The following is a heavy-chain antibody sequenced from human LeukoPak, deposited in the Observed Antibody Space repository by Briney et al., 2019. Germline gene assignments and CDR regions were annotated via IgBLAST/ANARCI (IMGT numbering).Heavy chain of an antibody. CDR3: ARVDTAMVNWRGGADYYYGMDV. CDR1: GYTFTSYG. J-gene: IGHJ6*02. Sequence: ASVKVSCKASGYTFTSYGISWVRQAPGQGLEWMGWISAYNGNTNYAQKPQGRVTMTTDTSTSTAYMELRSLRSDDTAVYYCARVDTAMVNWRGGADYYYGMDVWGQGTTVTVSS. D-gene: IGHD5-18*01. CDR2: ISAYNGNT. V-gene: IGHV1-18*01.